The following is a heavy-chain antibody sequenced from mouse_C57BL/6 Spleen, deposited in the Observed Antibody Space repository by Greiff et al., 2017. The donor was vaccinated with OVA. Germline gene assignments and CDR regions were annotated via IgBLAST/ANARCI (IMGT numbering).Heavy chain of an antibody. CDR1: GFNIKDDY. J-gene: IGHJ2*01. D-gene: IGHD2-1*01. CDR3: TTDYGNYGDY. V-gene: IGHV14-4*01. CDR2: IDPENGDT. Sequence: VQLQQSGAELVRPGASVKLSCTASGFNIKDDYMHWVKQRPEQGLEWIGWIDPENGDTEYASKFQGKATITADTSSNTAYLHLSSLTSEDTAVYYCTTDYGNYGDYWGQGTTLTVSS.